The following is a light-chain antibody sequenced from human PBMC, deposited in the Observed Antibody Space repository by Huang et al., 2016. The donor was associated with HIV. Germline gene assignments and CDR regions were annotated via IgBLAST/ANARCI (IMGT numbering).Light chain of an antibody. CDR3: QKYGTLPYT. Sequence: EIVLTQSPVTLSLSPGEGASLSCRASQGVHNSYLAWYQQKPGQAPRLLIFGASNRANGVPHRFRGSGSGTDFTLTISGLDPEDFAVYYCQKYGTLPYTFGQGTKLEI. CDR1: QGVHNSY. J-gene: IGKJ2*01. CDR2: GAS. V-gene: IGKV3-20*01.